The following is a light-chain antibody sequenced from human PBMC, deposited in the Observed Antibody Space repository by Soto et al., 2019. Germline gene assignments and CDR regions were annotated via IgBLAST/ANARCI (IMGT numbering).Light chain of an antibody. CDR1: QSVSSN. V-gene: IGKV3-15*01. CDR3: QQYNNWTPYT. Sequence: EIVMTQSPATLSVSPGERATLSCRASQSVSSNLAWYQQKPGQAPRLLIYGASIMSTGIPARFSGSGSGKEFTLTISSLQSEDFEVYYCQQYNNWTPYTFGQGTKLEIK. CDR2: GAS. J-gene: IGKJ2*01.